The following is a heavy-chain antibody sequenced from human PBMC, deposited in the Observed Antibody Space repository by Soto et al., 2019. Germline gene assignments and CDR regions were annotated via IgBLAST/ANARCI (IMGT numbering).Heavy chain of an antibody. CDR2: INFYGSTT. Sequence: EVQLVESGGGLVQPGGSLRLSCAASGFTFSSYWMHWVRQAPGKGLVWVSRINFYGSTTNYADFVKGQFTISRDNAKNTVYLQMNSLRAEDTAVYYCARGAGSAYYVDSWGQRTLVTVSS. V-gene: IGHV3-74*01. CDR3: ARGAGSAYYVDS. CDR1: GFTFSSYW. D-gene: IGHD3-22*01. J-gene: IGHJ4*02.